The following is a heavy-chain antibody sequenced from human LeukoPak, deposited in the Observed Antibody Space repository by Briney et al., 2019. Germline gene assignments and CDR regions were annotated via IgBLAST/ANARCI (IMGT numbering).Heavy chain of an antibody. Sequence: ASVKVSCKASGYTFTSYGISWVRQAPGQGLEWMGWISAYNGNTNYAQKLQGRVTMTTDTSTSTAYMELRSLRSDDTAVYYCARSITMIVVDAFDIWGQGTMVTVSS. CDR1: GYTFTSYG. CDR2: ISAYNGNT. V-gene: IGHV1-18*01. D-gene: IGHD3-22*01. CDR3: ARSITMIVVDAFDI. J-gene: IGHJ3*02.